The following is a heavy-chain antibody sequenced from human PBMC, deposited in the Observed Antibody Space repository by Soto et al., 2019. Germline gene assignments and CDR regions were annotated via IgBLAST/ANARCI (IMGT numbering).Heavy chain of an antibody. CDR3: ARGGGSPYHNHEFDF. CDR1: GGSISSGGYY. CDR2: IYYSGST. V-gene: IGHV4-31*03. Sequence: SQTLCLTCTVSGGSISSGGYYWSLIRKHPGKGLEWIGYIYYSGSTYYNPSLKSRVTISVDTSKNQFSLTLNSVTAADTAVYHCARGGGSPYHNHEFDFWGQGTLVTVSS. D-gene: IGHD6-13*01. J-gene: IGHJ4*02.